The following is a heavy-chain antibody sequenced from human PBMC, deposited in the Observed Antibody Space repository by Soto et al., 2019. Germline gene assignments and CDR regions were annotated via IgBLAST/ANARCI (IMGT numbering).Heavy chain of an antibody. CDR3: ARVPTP. CDR1: GVSVSSNSFY. J-gene: IGHJ5*02. V-gene: IGHV4-61*01. Sequence: SETLSLTCTVSGVSVSSNSFYWSWIRQPPGKGLEWIGYIYYSGSTNYNPSLKSRVTISVDRSKNQFSLKLSSVTAADTAVYYCARVPTPWGQGTLVTVSS. CDR2: IYYSGST.